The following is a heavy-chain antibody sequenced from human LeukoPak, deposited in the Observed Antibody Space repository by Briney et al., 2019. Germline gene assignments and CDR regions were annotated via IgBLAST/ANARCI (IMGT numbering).Heavy chain of an antibody. CDR3: AKALVTTLAGTYYCDY. J-gene: IGHJ4*02. Sequence: PGGSLRLSCEASGFSFSRYGVHWVRRAPGKGLEWVAFIRFDESREFYADSVKGRSIVSRDNSKNTLYLQMYSLKPEDTAVYYCAKALVTTLAGTYYCDYWGQGTVVTVSS. CDR2: IRFDESRE. CDR1: GFSFSRYG. V-gene: IGHV3-30*02. D-gene: IGHD6-19*01.